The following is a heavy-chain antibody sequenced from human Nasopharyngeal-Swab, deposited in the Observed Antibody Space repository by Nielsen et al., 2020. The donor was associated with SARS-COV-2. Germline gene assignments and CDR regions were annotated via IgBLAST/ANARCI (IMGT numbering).Heavy chain of an antibody. CDR3: AKSYSGGYDASDI. D-gene: IGHD1-26*01. Sequence: GESLKISCAASGFTFTTYAMSWVGQAPGKGLEWVSDISVSGDFTYYADSVKGRFTVSRDNSQNTFYLQMDSLRADDTAVYYCAKSYSGGYDASDIWGQGTMVTVSS. J-gene: IGHJ3*02. CDR1: GFTFTTYA. V-gene: IGHV3-23*01. CDR2: ISVSGDFT.